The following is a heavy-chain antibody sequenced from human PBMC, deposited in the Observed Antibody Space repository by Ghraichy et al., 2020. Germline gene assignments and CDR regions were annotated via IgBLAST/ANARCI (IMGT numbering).Heavy chain of an antibody. D-gene: IGHD5-24*01. J-gene: IGHJ4*02. CDR1: GYNFTSYA. Sequence: ASVKVSCKAAGYNFTSYAMNWVRQAPGQGLEWMGWINTNTGNPTYAQGFTGRFVFSLDTSVSTAYLQISSLKAEDTAVYYCARVPVELQYWGLSSDYWGQGTLVTVSS. CDR3: ARVPVELQYWGLSSDY. CDR2: INTNTGNP. V-gene: IGHV7-4-1*02.